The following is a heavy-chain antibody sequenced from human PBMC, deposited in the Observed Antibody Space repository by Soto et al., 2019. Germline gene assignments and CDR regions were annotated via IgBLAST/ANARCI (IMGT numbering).Heavy chain of an antibody. V-gene: IGHV1-69*13. J-gene: IGHJ6*02. Sequence: GASVKVSCKASGYTFTGYYMHWVRQAPGQGLEWMGGIIPIFGTANYAQKFQGRVTITADESTSTAYMELSSLRSEDTAVYYCARDLEDTAMVSYYYYGMDVWGQGTTVTVSS. D-gene: IGHD5-18*01. CDR1: GYTFTGYY. CDR2: IIPIFGTA. CDR3: ARDLEDTAMVSYYYYGMDV.